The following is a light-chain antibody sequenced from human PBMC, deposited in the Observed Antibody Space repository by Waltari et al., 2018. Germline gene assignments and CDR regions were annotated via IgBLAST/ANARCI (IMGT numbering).Light chain of an antibody. CDR1: RSLSTT. V-gene: IGKV3-15*01. CDR3: QRYNNWPPWT. Sequence: DTVMTQSPVALSVSTGESVTPSCRASRSLSTTLAWFQQRPGQGPRLLIYGASTRATGVPDRFSGSGSGTDFTLTITGLQSEDSAVYYCQRYNNWPPWTFGQGTKVEI. CDR2: GAS. J-gene: IGKJ1*01.